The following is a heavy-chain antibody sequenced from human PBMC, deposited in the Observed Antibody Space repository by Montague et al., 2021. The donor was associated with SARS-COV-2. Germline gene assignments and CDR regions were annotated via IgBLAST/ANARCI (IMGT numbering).Heavy chain of an antibody. CDR2: IYHSGST. V-gene: IGHV4-4*02. CDR3: ARFGPYYGSGSYYNGGMDV. J-gene: IGHJ6*02. CDR1: GGSISSSNW. D-gene: IGHD3-10*01. Sequence: SETLSLTCAVSGGSISSSNWWSWVSQHPGKGLEWIGEIYHSGSTNYNPSLMGRVTISVDKSKNQFSLKLSSVTAADTAVYYCARFGPYYGSGSYYNGGMDVWGQGTTATVSS.